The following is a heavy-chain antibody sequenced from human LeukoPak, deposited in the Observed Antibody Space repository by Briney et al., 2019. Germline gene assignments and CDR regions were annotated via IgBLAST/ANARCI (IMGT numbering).Heavy chain of an antibody. Sequence: GRSLRLSCAASGFTFSSYWMSWVRQAPGKGLEWVANINQDGSEKYYVDSVKGRFTISRDNSKNTLYLQMNSLRAEDTAVYYCARDRTISRGGNYYDSPGPLDYWGQGTLVTVSS. J-gene: IGHJ4*02. CDR1: GFTFSSYW. V-gene: IGHV3-7*01. CDR3: ARDRTISRGGNYYDSPGPLDY. D-gene: IGHD3-22*01. CDR2: INQDGSEK.